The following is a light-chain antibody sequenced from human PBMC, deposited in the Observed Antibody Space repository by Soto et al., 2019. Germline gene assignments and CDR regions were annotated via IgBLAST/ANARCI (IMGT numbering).Light chain of an antibody. Sequence: EIVLTQSPATLSLSPGERATLSCRASQSVSSYLAWYQQKPGKAPRLLIYDASNRATGIPARFSGSGSGTDCTHTISSLEPEDFAVYYCQQRNNWPPRITFGQGTRLEIK. CDR1: QSVSSY. V-gene: IGKV3-11*01. J-gene: IGKJ5*01. CDR3: QQRNNWPPRIT. CDR2: DAS.